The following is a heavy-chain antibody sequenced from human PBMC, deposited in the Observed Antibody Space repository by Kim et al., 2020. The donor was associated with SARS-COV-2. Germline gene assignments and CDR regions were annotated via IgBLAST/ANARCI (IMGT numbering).Heavy chain of an antibody. CDR3: ARDVYYGSGGFNWFDP. J-gene: IGHJ5*02. V-gene: IGHV4-31*03. D-gene: IGHD3-10*01. CDR2: IYYSGST. Sequence: SETLSLTCTVSGGSISSGGYYWSWIRQHPGKGLEWIGYIYYSGSTYYNPSLKSRVTISVDTSKNQFSLKLSSVTAADTAVYYCARDVYYGSGGFNWFDPWGQRTLVTVSS. CDR1: GGSISSGGYY.